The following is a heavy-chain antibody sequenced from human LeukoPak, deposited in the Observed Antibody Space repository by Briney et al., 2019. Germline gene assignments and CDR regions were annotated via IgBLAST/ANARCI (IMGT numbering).Heavy chain of an antibody. D-gene: IGHD6-6*01. CDR3: AREIEARNYYYYMDV. CDR2: IYYSGST. J-gene: IGHJ6*03. CDR1: GGSISSGGYY. Sequence: SQTLSLTCTVSGGSISSGGYYWSWIRQHPGKGLEWIGYIYYSGSTYYNPSLKSRVTISVDTSKNQFSLKLSSATAADTAVYYCAREIEARNYYYYMDVWGKGTTVTVSS. V-gene: IGHV4-31*03.